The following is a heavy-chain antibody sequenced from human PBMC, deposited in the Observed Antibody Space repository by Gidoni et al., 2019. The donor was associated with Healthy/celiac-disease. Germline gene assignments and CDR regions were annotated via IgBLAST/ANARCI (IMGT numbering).Heavy chain of an antibody. CDR1: GGSISSYY. CDR2: IYYSGST. J-gene: IGHJ4*02. CDR3: ARLLTSGDYDPYYFDY. Sequence: QVQLQESGPGLVKPSETLSLTCTVSGGSISSYYWSWIRQPPGKGLEWIGYIYYSGSTNYNPYLKSRVTISVDTSKNQFSLKLSSVTAADTAVYYCARLLTSGDYDPYYFDYWGQGTLVTVSS. D-gene: IGHD4-17*01. V-gene: IGHV4-59*08.